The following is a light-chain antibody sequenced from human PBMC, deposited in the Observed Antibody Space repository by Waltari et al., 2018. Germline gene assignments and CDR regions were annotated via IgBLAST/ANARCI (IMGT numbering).Light chain of an antibody. CDR3: QQYYSTPPT. CDR2: WAS. Sequence: DIVMTQSPASLAVSLGERATINCKSTQSLLYSSNNKNYLSWYQQKPGQPPKLLISWASTRESGVPDRFSGSGSGTDFTLTIGSLQAEDVAIYYCQQYYSTPPTFGGGTKVEIK. CDR1: QSLLYSSNNKNY. J-gene: IGKJ4*01. V-gene: IGKV4-1*01.